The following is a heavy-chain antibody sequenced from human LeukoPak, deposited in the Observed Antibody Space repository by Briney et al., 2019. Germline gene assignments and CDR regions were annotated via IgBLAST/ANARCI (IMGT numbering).Heavy chain of an antibody. J-gene: IGHJ4*02. V-gene: IGHV3-21*01. Sequence: PGGSLRLSCAASGFTFSSYTMNWVRQAPGKGLEWVSSISSSSSYIYYADSVKGRFTISRDNAKNSLYLQMNSLRAEDTAVYYCAREPPFTMVQGVIVGGYFDYWGQGTLVAVSS. CDR1: GFTFSSYT. D-gene: IGHD3-10*01. CDR2: ISSSSSYI. CDR3: AREPPFTMVQGVIVGGYFDY.